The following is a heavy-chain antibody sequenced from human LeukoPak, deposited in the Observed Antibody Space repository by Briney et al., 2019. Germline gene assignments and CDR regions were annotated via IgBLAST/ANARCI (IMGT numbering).Heavy chain of an antibody. J-gene: IGHJ4*02. D-gene: IGHD3-22*01. CDR1: GGSFSGYY. CDR3: ARHRPSLYYYDSSGYSDY. V-gene: IGHV4-34*01. Sequence: SETLSLTCAVYGGSFSGYYWSWIRQPPGKGLEWIGSIYYSGSTYYNPSLKSRVTISVDTSKNQFSLKLSSVTAADTAVYYCARHRPSLYYYDSSGYSDYWGLGTLVTVSS. CDR2: IYYSGST.